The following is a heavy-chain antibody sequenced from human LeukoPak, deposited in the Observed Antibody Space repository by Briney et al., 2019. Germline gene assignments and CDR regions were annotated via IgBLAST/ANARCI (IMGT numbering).Heavy chain of an antibody. Sequence: ASVKVSCKASGYTFTGYYMHWVRQAPGQGLEWMGWINPNSGGTNYAQKFQGRVTITRDTSISTAYMELSRLRSDDTAVYYCARSVGAVAATLYGMDVWGQGTTVTVSS. V-gene: IGHV1-2*02. CDR3: ARSVGAVAATLYGMDV. J-gene: IGHJ6*02. CDR1: GYTFTGYY. D-gene: IGHD2-15*01. CDR2: INPNSGGT.